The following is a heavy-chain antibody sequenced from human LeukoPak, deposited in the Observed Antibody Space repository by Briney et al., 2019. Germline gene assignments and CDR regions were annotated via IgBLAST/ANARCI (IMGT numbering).Heavy chain of an antibody. CDR1: GGTFSSYA. D-gene: IGHD3-22*01. CDR3: ARDLDSSGYYVGVEGS. J-gene: IGHJ4*02. V-gene: IGHV1-69*04. Sequence: SVKVSCKASGGTFSSYAISWVRQAPGQGLEWMGRIIPILGIANYAQKFQGRVTITVDKSTSTAYMELSSLRSEDTAVYYCARDLDSSGYYVGVEGSWGQGTLVTVSS. CDR2: IIPILGIA.